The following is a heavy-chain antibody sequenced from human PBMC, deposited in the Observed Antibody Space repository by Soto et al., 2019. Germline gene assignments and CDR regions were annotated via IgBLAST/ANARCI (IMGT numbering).Heavy chain of an antibody. J-gene: IGHJ6*02. CDR1: GDSVSSNSAA. CDR3: ARDRVVPAAPLGGNYYYYGMDV. Sequence: SQTLSLTCAISGDSVSSNSAAWNWIRQSPSRGLEWLGRAYYRSKWYNDYAVSVKSRITINPDTSKNQFSLQLNSVTPEDTAVYYCARDRVVPAAPLGGNYYYYGMDVWGQGTTVTVSS. CDR2: AYYRSKWYN. D-gene: IGHD2-2*01. V-gene: IGHV6-1*01.